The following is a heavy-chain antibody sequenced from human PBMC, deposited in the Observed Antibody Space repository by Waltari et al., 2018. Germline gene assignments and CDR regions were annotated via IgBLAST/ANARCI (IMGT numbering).Heavy chain of an antibody. J-gene: IGHJ4*02. CDR2: ISSSSSTI. V-gene: IGHV3-48*01. Sequence: EVQLVESGGGLVQPGGSLRLSCAASGFTFSSYSMNWVRQAPGKGLEWVSYISSSSSTIYYAYSVKGRFTISRDNAKNSLDLKMNSLRAEDTAVDYCAVVGATTPGDYWGQGTLVTVSS. CDR3: AVVGATTPGDY. D-gene: IGHD1-26*01. CDR1: GFTFSSYS.